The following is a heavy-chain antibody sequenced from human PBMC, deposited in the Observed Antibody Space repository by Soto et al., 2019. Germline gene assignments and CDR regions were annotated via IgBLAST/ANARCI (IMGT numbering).Heavy chain of an antibody. D-gene: IGHD2-2*01. Sequence: EVQVLESGGGLVQPGGSLRLSCVASGFTFTTYAMTWVRQAPGKGLEWVSIISGSGGSTHYADSVKGRFIIYRDNSKKKLYLQMNGLRAEDTAVYYCAKTGFGRYCSSTSCVHFDYWGQGTLVTVSS. CDR1: GFTFTTYA. CDR2: ISGSGGST. CDR3: AKTGFGRYCSSTSCVHFDY. V-gene: IGHV3-23*01. J-gene: IGHJ4*02.